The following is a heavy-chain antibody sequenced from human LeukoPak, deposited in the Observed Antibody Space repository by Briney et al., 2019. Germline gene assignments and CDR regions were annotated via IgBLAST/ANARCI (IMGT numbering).Heavy chain of an antibody. CDR3: TKGMATIRRHIDS. CDR1: GFTFSSSA. J-gene: IGHJ4*02. D-gene: IGHD5-24*01. CDR2: ITSSGGDT. V-gene: IGHV3-23*01. Sequence: PGGSLRLSCAASGFTFSSSAMTWVRQAPGKGLEWVSSITSSGGDTYYADSMKGRFTISRDNPKNTLHLEMNSLRAEDTAIYYCTKGMATIRRHIDSWGQGTLVTVSS.